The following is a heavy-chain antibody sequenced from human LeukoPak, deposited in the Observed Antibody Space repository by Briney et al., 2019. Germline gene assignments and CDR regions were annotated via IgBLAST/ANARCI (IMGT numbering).Heavy chain of an antibody. J-gene: IGHJ4*02. CDR2: IKSDGSST. D-gene: IGHD1-1*01. V-gene: IGHV3-74*01. CDR1: GFTFSSYW. Sequence: GGSLRLSCAASGFTFSSYWMHWVRQAPGKGLVCASRIKSDGSSTSYADSVKGRFTISRDDAKNTLYLQMNSLRAEDTAVYYCARAYNSHFDYWGQGALVTVSS. CDR3: ARAYNSHFDY.